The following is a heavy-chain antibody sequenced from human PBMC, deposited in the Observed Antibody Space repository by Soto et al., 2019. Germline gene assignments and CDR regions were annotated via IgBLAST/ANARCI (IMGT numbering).Heavy chain of an antibody. Sequence: SVKVSCKASGGTFSSYAISWVRQAPGQGLECMGGIIPIFGTANYAQKFQGRVTITADESTSTAYMELSSLRSEDTAVYYCASGGYYGSGTSPYYYYGMDVWGQGTTVTVSS. CDR3: ASGGYYGSGTSPYYYYGMDV. D-gene: IGHD3-10*01. J-gene: IGHJ6*02. CDR2: IIPIFGTA. CDR1: GGTFSSYA. V-gene: IGHV1-69*13.